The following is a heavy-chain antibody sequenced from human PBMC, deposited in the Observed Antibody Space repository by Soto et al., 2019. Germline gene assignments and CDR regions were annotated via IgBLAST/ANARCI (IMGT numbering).Heavy chain of an antibody. V-gene: IGHV4-30-2*01. CDR1: GGSISSGGYS. CDR2: IYHSGST. J-gene: IGHJ4*02. CDR3: ARGNVVAIDY. Sequence: QLQLQESGPGLVKPSQTLSLTCAVSGGSISSGGYSWSWIRQPPGKGLEWIGYIYHSGSTYYNPSLKRRVTISVDRSKNQFSLKLSSVTAADTAVYYCARGNVVAIDYWGQGTLVTVSS. D-gene: IGHD2-21*01.